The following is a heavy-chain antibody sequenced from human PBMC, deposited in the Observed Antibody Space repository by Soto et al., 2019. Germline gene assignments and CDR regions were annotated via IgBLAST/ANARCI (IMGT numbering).Heavy chain of an antibody. D-gene: IGHD3-22*01. Sequence: QVQLVQSGAEVKKPGSSVKVSCKASGGTFSSYAISWVRQAPGQGREWMGGIIPIFGTANYAQKFQGRVTITADESTSTAYMELSSLRSEDTAVYYCARDYYDSSGYYDLYYYYYGMDVWGQGTTVTVSS. CDR1: GGTFSSYA. CDR3: ARDYYDSSGYYDLYYYYYGMDV. CDR2: IIPIFGTA. V-gene: IGHV1-69*01. J-gene: IGHJ6*02.